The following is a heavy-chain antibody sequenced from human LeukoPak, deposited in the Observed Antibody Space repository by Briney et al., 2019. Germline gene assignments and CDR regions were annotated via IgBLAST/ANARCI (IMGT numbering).Heavy chain of an antibody. D-gene: IGHD2-2*01. CDR1: GFTFSSYA. CDR2: ISSSGGST. J-gene: IGHJ3*02. Sequence: GGSLRLSCAASGFTFSSYAMTWVRQAPGKGLEWVSSISSSGGSTYYADSVRGRFTLSRDNSKNMLYLQMNSLRAEDTAVYYCAKDIVVVPAAGNAFDIWGQGTMVTVSS. V-gene: IGHV3-23*01. CDR3: AKDIVVVPAAGNAFDI.